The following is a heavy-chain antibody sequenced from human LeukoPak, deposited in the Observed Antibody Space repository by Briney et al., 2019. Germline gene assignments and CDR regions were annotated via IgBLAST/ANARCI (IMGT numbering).Heavy chain of an antibody. D-gene: IGHD3-22*01. Sequence: GGSLRLSCAASGFTFRSYGMHWVRQAPGKGLEFVSAISSDGGSTFYANSVKGRFTISSDKSKNTLFLQVGSLRAEDMAVYYCARAIHSSGYPPVDFWGQGTLVTVSS. V-gene: IGHV3-64*01. CDR3: ARAIHSSGYPPVDF. CDR1: GFTFRSYG. J-gene: IGHJ4*02. CDR2: ISSDGGST.